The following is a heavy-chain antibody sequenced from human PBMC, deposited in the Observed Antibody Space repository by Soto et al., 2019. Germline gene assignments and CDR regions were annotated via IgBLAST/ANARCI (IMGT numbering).Heavy chain of an antibody. J-gene: IGHJ5*02. Sequence: SETLSLTCTVSGGSISSGGYYWSWIRQHPGKGLEWIGYIYYSGSTYYNPSLKSRVTISVDTSKNQFSLKLSSVTAADTAVHYCARDGRGVPFFDPWGQGTLVTVSS. CDR3: ARDGRGVPFFDP. CDR2: IYYSGST. V-gene: IGHV4-31*03. CDR1: GGSISSGGYY. D-gene: IGHD3-10*01.